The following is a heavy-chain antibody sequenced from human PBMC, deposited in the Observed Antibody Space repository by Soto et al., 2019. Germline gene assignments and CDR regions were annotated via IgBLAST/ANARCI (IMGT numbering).Heavy chain of an antibody. CDR2: ISAYNGNT. D-gene: IGHD6-13*01. CDR3: AVVKQQLVGDAFEI. V-gene: IGHV1-18*01. CDR1: GYTFTSYG. J-gene: IGHJ3*02. Sequence: ASVKVSCKASGYTFTSYGISWVRQAPGQGLEWMGWISAYNGNTNYAQKLQGRVTMTTDTSTSTAYMELRSLRSDDTAVYYCAVVKQQLVGDAFEIWGQGTMVTVSS.